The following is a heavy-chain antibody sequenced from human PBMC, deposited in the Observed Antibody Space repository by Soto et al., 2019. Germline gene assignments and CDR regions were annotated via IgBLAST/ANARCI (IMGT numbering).Heavy chain of an antibody. D-gene: IGHD3-22*01. J-gene: IGHJ6*02. Sequence: SETLSLTCTVSGGSISSSSYYWGWIRQPPGKGLEWIGNVYYGGSTYYNTYLKSRVTISVETSKSQYSLKLSSVTAADKAVYYCAGGDYYHSSGYYFYYYTMDVWGQGTTVTVSS. CDR1: GGSISSSSYY. CDR3: AGGDYYHSSGYYFYYYTMDV. CDR2: VYYGGST. V-gene: IGHV4-39*01.